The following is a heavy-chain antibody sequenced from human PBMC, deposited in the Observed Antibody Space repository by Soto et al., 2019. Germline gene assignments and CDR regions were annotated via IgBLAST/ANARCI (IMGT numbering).Heavy chain of an antibody. J-gene: IGHJ6*03. Sequence: EAQLVESGGGLVQPGGSLRLSCAASGFTFSNYEMHWVRQAPGKGLEYVSGISNNGAHTDYAKSVKGRFTISRDNSENTLYLQMGSLRAEDMALYYCARRGYGSRWPNVYMDVCCKVTTVTVSS. CDR1: GFTFSNYE. V-gene: IGHV3-64*01. D-gene: IGHD6-13*01. CDR3: ARRGYGSRWPNVYMDV. CDR2: ISNNGAHT.